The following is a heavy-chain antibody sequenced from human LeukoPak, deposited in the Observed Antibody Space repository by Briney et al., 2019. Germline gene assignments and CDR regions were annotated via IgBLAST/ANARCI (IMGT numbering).Heavy chain of an antibody. Sequence: GGSLRLSCAASGFTFSSYTMHWVRQAPGKGLEWVAVISYDGSNKYYADSVKGRFTISRDNSKNTLYLQMSSLRAEDTAVYYCAKEKRAHGGFDYWGQGTLVTVSS. J-gene: IGHJ4*02. CDR1: GFTFSSYT. CDR3: AKEKRAHGGFDY. CDR2: ISYDGSNK. V-gene: IGHV3-30-3*01. D-gene: IGHD3-10*01.